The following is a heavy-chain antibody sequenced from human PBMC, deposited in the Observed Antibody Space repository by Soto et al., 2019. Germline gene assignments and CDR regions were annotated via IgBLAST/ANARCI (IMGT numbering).Heavy chain of an antibody. CDR3: AHRPPTYYDFWSGYYYFDY. J-gene: IGHJ4*02. D-gene: IGHD3-3*01. CDR2: IYWDDDK. V-gene: IGHV2-5*02. Sequence: SGPTLVNPTQTLTLTGTFSWFSLSTSGVGVGWIRQPPGKALEWLALIYWDDDKRYSPSLKSRLTITKDTSKNQVVLTMTNMDPVDTATYYCAHRPPTYYDFWSGYYYFDYWGQGTLVTV. CDR1: WFSLSTSGVG.